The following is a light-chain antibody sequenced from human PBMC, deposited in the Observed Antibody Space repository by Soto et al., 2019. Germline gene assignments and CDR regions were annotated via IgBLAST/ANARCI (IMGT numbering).Light chain of an antibody. J-gene: IGKJ4*01. CDR1: QSISSY. V-gene: IGKV1-39*01. CDR2: SAS. Sequence: DIQMTQSPSSLSASVGDRVTITCRASQSISSYLNWYQQKPGKAPTLLIYSASSLPIGVPSRFSGSGSGTDFTLIISSLHPEDFATYYCQQSSSNPLTFGGGTRVE. CDR3: QQSSSNPLT.